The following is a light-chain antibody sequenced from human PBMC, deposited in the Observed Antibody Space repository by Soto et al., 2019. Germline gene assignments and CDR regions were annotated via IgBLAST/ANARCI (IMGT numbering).Light chain of an antibody. V-gene: IGLV1-47*01. CDR2: RNN. Sequence: QSVLTQPPSASGTPGQRVTISCSGSSSNIGSNYVYWYQQLPGTAPKLLIYRNNQRPSGVPDRFSGSKSGTSASLAISGLRSEDEADYYCAAWDDSLSGLFGGGTKLTVL. CDR1: SSNIGSNY. J-gene: IGLJ2*01. CDR3: AAWDDSLSGL.